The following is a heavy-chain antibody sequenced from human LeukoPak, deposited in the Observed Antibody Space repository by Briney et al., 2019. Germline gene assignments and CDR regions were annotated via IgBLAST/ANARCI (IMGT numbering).Heavy chain of an antibody. CDR3: ARDLGGSGTFDY. J-gene: IGHJ4*02. V-gene: IGHV3-21*01. CDR2: ISSSSSYI. D-gene: IGHD6-13*01. Sequence: GGSLRFSCAASGFTFSSYSMNWVRQAPGKGLEWVSSISSSSSYIYYADSVKGRFTISRDNAKNSLYLQMNSLRAEDTAVYHCARDLGGSGTFDYWGQGTLVTVSS. CDR1: GFTFSSYS.